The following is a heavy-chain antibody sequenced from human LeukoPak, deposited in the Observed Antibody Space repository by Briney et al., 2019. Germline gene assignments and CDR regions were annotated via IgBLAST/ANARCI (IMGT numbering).Heavy chain of an antibody. CDR2: ISYDGSNK. CDR3: ARAKGGSYNSGYSLIDY. CDR1: EFTFGTYA. J-gene: IGHJ4*02. Sequence: GRSPRLSCAGSEFTFGTYAIHWVRQAPGKGLEWVAVISYDGSNKYYADSVKGRFTISRDNSKNTLYLQMNSLRAEDTALYYCARAKGGSYNSGYSLIDYWGQGTLVTVSS. D-gene: IGHD3-22*01. V-gene: IGHV3-30-3*01.